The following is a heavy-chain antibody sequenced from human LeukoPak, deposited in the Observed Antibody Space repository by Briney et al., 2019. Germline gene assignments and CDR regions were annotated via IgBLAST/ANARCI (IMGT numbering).Heavy chain of an antibody. CDR3: ARLVGYCSSTSCYATFDY. Sequence: SQTLSLTCAVSGGSISSGGYSWSWIRQPPGKGLEWIGYIYHSGSTYYNPSLKSRVTISVDRSKNQFSLKLSSVTAADTAVYYCARLVGYCSSTSCYATFDYWGQGTLVTVSS. D-gene: IGHD2-2*01. CDR1: GGSISSGGYS. J-gene: IGHJ4*02. V-gene: IGHV4-30-2*01. CDR2: IYHSGST.